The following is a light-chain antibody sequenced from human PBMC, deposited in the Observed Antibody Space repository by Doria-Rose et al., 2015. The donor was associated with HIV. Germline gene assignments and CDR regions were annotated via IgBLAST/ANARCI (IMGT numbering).Light chain of an antibody. Sequence: YQQKPGHSPVLGIYQNIKRPSGIAERFSGSNSGNTATLTISGTQAMDEADYYCQAWDSNATSYVFGTGTKVTVL. CDR2: QNI. CDR3: QAWDSNATSYV. J-gene: IGLJ1*01. V-gene: IGLV3-1*01.